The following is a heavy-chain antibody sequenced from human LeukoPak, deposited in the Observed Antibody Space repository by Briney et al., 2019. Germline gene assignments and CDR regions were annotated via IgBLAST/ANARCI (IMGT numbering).Heavy chain of an antibody. Sequence: GGSLRLSCVASGFTFSSYAMGWVRQAPGKGLEWVSSISSSSSYIYYADSVKGRFTISRDNAKNSLYLQMNSLRAEDTAVYYCARDLSSGFDYWGQGTLVTVSS. V-gene: IGHV3-21*01. D-gene: IGHD1-26*01. CDR2: ISSSSSYI. J-gene: IGHJ4*02. CDR1: GFTFSSYA. CDR3: ARDLSSGFDY.